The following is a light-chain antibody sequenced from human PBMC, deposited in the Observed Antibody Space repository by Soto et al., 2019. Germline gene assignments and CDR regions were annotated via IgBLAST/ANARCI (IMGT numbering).Light chain of an antibody. CDR3: QSSDSSLSAAV. Sequence: QSVLTQPPSVSGAPGQRVTISCTGSSSNIGAGYDVHWYQQLPGTAPKLLIYGNSNRPSGVPDRFSGYKSGTSASLAITGIQAEDEADYYCQSSDSSLSAAVFGGGTQLTVL. J-gene: IGLJ7*01. V-gene: IGLV1-40*01. CDR1: SSNIGAGYD. CDR2: GNS.